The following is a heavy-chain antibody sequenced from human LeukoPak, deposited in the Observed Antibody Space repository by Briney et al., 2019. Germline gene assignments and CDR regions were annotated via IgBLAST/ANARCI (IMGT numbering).Heavy chain of an antibody. D-gene: IGHD3-10*01. V-gene: IGHV1-24*01. Sequence: ASVKVSCKVSGYTLTELSMHWVRQAPGKRLEWMGGSDPEDGETIYAQKFQGRVTMTEDTSTDSAYMELSSLRSEDTAVYYCATYWLAEWFGELLVAFDYWGQGTLVTVSS. CDR3: ATYWLAEWFGELLVAFDY. CDR2: SDPEDGET. J-gene: IGHJ4*02. CDR1: GYTLTELS.